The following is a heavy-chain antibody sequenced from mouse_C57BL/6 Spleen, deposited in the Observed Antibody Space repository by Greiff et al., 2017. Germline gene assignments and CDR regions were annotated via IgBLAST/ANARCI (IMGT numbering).Heavy chain of an antibody. CDR2: IYPGDGDT. V-gene: IGHV1-82*01. CDR3: ARSVHYYGSSWYFDY. D-gene: IGHD1-1*01. Sequence: QVQLQQSGPELVKPGASVKISCKASGYAFSSSWMNWVKQRPGKGLEWIGRIYPGDGDTNYNGKFKGKATLTADKSSSTAYMRLSSLTSEDSAVYFCARSVHYYGSSWYFDYWGQGTTLTVSS. CDR1: GYAFSSSW. J-gene: IGHJ2*01.